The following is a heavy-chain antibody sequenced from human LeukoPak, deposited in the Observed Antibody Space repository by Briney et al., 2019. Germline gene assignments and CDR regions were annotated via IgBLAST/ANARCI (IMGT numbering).Heavy chain of an antibody. CDR1: GFIFSGSA. J-gene: IGHJ3*02. CDR3: TKPFDS. Sequence: GGSLRLSCAASGFIFSGSAMHWVRQPSGKGLEWVGRIRGKSNSYATEYAASVKGRFTISRDDSKNTAYLQMNSLKSEDTAVYYCTKPFDSWGQGTMVTVSS. V-gene: IGHV3-73*01. CDR2: IRGKSNSYAT.